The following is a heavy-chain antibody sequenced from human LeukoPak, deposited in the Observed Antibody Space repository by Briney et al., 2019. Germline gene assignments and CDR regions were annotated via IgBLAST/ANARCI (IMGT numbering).Heavy chain of an antibody. Sequence: ASVKVSCKASGYTFTSYGISWVRQAPGQGLEWMGWISAYNGNTNYAQKLQGRVTMTTDTSTSTAYMELRSLRSDDTAVYYCARLDSGSYCGRWFDPWGQGTLVTVSS. CDR1: GYTFTSYG. D-gene: IGHD1-26*01. CDR2: ISAYNGNT. V-gene: IGHV1-18*01. CDR3: ARLDSGSYCGRWFDP. J-gene: IGHJ5*02.